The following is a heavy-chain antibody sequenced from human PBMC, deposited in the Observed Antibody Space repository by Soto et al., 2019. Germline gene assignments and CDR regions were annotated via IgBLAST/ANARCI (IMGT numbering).Heavy chain of an antibody. CDR2: IIPILGIA. CDR1: GGTFSSYT. D-gene: IGHD6-13*01. CDR3: ARGESSWYYYGMDV. V-gene: IGHV1-69*02. J-gene: IGHJ6*02. Sequence: QVQLVQSGAEVKKPGSSVKVSCKASGGTFSSYTISWVRQAPGQGLEWMGRIIPILGIANYAQKFQGRVTITADKSTSTAYMELSSLRSEDTAVYYCARGESSWYYYGMDVWGQGTTVTVSS.